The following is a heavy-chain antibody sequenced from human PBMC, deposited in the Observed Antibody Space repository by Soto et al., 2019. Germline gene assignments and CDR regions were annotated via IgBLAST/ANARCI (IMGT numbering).Heavy chain of an antibody. CDR1: GLTFNNAW. V-gene: IGHV3-15*07. Sequence: PGESLKISCAASGLTFNNAWMNWVRQAPGKGLEWVGRIKSKTDGGTTDYAAPVKGRFIISRDDSKDTLYLQMNSLKTEDTAVYYCTTYDFWSGYYWGHGTLVTVSS. D-gene: IGHD3-3*01. CDR3: TTYDFWSGYY. CDR2: IKSKTDGGTT. J-gene: IGHJ4*01.